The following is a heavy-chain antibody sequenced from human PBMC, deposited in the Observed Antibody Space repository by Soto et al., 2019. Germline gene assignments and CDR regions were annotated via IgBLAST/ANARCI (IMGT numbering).Heavy chain of an antibody. Sequence: RRLSCAASGFTFSSYGMHWVRQAPGKGLEWVAVIWYDGSNKYYADSVKGRFTISRDNSKNTLYLQMNSLRAEDTAVYYCARSQYYDFWSGYYTGARFYYGMDVWGQGTTVTVSS. CDR2: IWYDGSNK. D-gene: IGHD3-3*01. J-gene: IGHJ6*02. CDR1: GFTFSSYG. CDR3: ARSQYYDFWSGYYTGARFYYGMDV. V-gene: IGHV3-33*01.